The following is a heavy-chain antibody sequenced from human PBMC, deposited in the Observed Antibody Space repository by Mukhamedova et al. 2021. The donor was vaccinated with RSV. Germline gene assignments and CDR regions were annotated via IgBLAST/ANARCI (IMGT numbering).Heavy chain of an antibody. CDR2: GST. J-gene: IGHJ4*02. CDR3: TKDPSRGHISGHRDY. D-gene: IGHD6-19*01. V-gene: IGHV3-23*01. Sequence: GSTYYANSVKGRFTISRDNSKNTLYLQMNSLRAEDTAVYYCTKDPSRGHISGHRDYWGQGTQVTVS.